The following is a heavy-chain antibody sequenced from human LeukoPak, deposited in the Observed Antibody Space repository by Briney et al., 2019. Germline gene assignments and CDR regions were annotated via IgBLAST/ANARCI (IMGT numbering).Heavy chain of an antibody. V-gene: IGHV4-31*03. Sequence: SETLSLTCTVSGGSISSGGYYWSWIRQHPGKGLEWIGYIYYSGSTYYNPSLKSRVTISVDTSKNQFSLKLSSVTAADTAVYYCARDPLKNRGAGYGMDVWGQGTTVTVSS. J-gene: IGHJ6*02. CDR1: GGSISSGGYY. CDR2: IYYSGST. D-gene: IGHD1-26*01. CDR3: ARDPLKNRGAGYGMDV.